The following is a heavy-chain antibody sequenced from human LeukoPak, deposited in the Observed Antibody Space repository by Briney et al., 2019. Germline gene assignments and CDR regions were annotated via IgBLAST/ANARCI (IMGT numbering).Heavy chain of an antibody. J-gene: IGHJ6*02. CDR2: IWSDGSHK. Sequence: GGSLRLSCVASGFTFSSYGMHWVRQAPGKALEWVAVIWSDGSHKYYVDSVKGRFTISRDNAKNSLYLQMNSLRAEDTAVYYCAREKMATVVYYYYGMDVWGQGTTVTVSS. V-gene: IGHV3-33*01. CDR1: GFTFSSYG. CDR3: AREKMATVVYYYYGMDV. D-gene: IGHD5-24*01.